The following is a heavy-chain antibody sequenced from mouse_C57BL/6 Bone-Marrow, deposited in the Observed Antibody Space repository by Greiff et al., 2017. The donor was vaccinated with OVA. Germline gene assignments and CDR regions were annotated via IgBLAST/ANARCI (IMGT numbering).Heavy chain of an antibody. J-gene: IGHJ2*01. CDR1: GYTFTSYW. CDR3: ARFYYYGSPDY. V-gene: IGHV1-59*01. CDR2: IDPSDSYT. Sequence: VQLQQPGAELVRPGTSVKLSCKASGYTFTSYWMHWVKQRPGQGLEWIGVIDPSDSYTNYNQKFKGKATLTVDTSSSTAYMQLSSLTSEDSAVYYCARFYYYGSPDYGGQGTTLTVSS. D-gene: IGHD1-1*01.